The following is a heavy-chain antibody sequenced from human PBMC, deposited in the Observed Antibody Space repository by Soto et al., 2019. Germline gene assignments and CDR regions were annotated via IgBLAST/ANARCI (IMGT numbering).Heavy chain of an antibody. Sequence: QVQLHESGPGLVKPSQTLSLTCTVSGGSINSGCYYWTWIRQHPGKVLEWIGYIFYSRTTSYNPSLKRRVTISGDTSKNQFSLTLRSVTAADSAVYYCSSESPGDLAYYCDFWGQGTPVTVSS. D-gene: IGHD3-16*01. V-gene: IGHV4-31*03. CDR3: SSESPGDLAYYCDF. CDR2: IFYSRTT. J-gene: IGHJ4*01. CDR1: GGSINSGCYY.